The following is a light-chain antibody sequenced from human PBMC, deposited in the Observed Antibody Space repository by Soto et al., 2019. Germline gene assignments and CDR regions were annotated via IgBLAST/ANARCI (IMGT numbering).Light chain of an antibody. CDR2: EVR. J-gene: IGLJ1*01. CDR3: SSYTSSSIDYV. CDR1: SSDVGGYNY. V-gene: IGLV2-14*01. Sequence: SARTQPASVSGSPGQSSTISCTGTSSDVGGYNYVSWYHQHPGKAPKLIIYEVRNRPSGLSNRFSGSKSGNTASLTISGLQAEDEADYYCSSYTSSSIDYVFGTGTKLNVL.